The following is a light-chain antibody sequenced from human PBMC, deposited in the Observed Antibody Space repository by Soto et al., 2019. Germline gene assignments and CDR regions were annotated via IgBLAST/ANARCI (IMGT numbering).Light chain of an antibody. V-gene: IGLV1-44*01. CDR2: SNN. CDR1: GSNIGSNT. J-gene: IGLJ1*01. CDR3: AAWDDSLNGRL. Sequence: QSVLTQPPSASGTPGQRVTISCSGSGSNIGSNTVDWYQQLPGTAPKLLIYSNNQRPSRVPDRFSGSKSGTSVSLAISGLQSEDEADYYCAAWDDSLNGRLFGTGTKVTVL.